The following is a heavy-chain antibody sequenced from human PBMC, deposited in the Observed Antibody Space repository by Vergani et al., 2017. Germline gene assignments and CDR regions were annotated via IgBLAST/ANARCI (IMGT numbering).Heavy chain of an antibody. Sequence: EVQLLESGGGLVHPGGSLRLSCTASGLTFSNYAMSWVRQAPGKGLEWVSTITYNGGRTYYADSVTGRFTISRDNSKNTLFLQLKTLRAEDTGVYYCAKDYNIMGALHYWGQGTLVAVSS. CDR2: ITYNGGRT. V-gene: IGHV3-23*01. J-gene: IGHJ4*02. D-gene: IGHD5-12*01. CDR1: GLTFSNYA. CDR3: AKDYNIMGALHY.